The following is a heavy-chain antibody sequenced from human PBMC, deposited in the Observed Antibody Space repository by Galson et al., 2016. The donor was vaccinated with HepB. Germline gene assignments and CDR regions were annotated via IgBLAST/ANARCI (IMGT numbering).Heavy chain of an antibody. Sequence: SVKVSCKASGYTFTSYAIHWVRQAPGQRLEWMGWIHAGHGNTKYSQNFQGRVTITRDTSASTAYMELSSLRSEDTAVYYCARGLGSGTGDWGQGTLVTVSS. CDR3: ARGLGSGTGD. V-gene: IGHV1-3*01. CDR2: IHAGHGNT. J-gene: IGHJ4*02. D-gene: IGHD1-26*01. CDR1: GYTFTSYA.